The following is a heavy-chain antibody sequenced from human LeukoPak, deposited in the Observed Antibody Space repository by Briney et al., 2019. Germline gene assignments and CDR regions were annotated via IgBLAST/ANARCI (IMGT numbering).Heavy chain of an antibody. V-gene: IGHV3-66*02. CDR3: ARAKHQLLHDAFDI. Sequence: GGSLRLSCAASGFTVSSNYMSWVRQAPGKGLEWVSVIYSGGSTYYADSVKGRFTISRDNSKNTLYLQMNSLRAEDTAVYYCARAKHQLLHDAFDIWGQGTMVTVSS. D-gene: IGHD2-2*01. CDR1: GFTVSSNY. J-gene: IGHJ3*02. CDR2: IYSGGST.